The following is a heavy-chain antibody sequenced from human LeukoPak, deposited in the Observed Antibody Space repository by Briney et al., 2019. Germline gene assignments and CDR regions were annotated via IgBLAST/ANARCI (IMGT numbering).Heavy chain of an antibody. D-gene: IGHD6-19*01. J-gene: IGHJ4*02. CDR3: AKDKIAVTATSFDS. CDR2: VSFDGYNK. Sequence: GRPLRLSCAASGFIFSDYAMHWVRQAPGKGLEWVALVSFDGYNKYYADSVKDRFTISRDNSNNTLYLEMKSLRAEDTAVYYCAKDKIAVTATSFDSRSQGDLVTVSS. CDR1: GFIFSDYA. V-gene: IGHV3-30*18.